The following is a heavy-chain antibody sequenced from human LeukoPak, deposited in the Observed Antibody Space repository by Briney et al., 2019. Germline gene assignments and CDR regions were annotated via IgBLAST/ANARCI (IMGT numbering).Heavy chain of an antibody. CDR3: ARDLVPYDFWSGYPTGAWFDP. J-gene: IGHJ5*02. CDR2: IYHSGST. CDR1: GGSFSGYY. Sequence: PSETLSLTCAVYGGSFSGYYWSWIRQPPGKGLEWIGYIYHSGSTYYNPSLKSRVTISVDRSKNQFSLKLSSVTAADTAVYYCARDLVPYDFWSGYPTGAWFDPWGQGTLVTVSS. V-gene: IGHV4-34*01. D-gene: IGHD3-3*01.